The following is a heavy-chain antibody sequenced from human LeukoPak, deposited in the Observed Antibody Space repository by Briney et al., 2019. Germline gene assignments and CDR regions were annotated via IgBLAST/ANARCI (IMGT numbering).Heavy chain of an antibody. CDR1: GFTFSSYG. D-gene: IGHD5-12*01. Sequence: GGSLRLSCAASGFTFSSYGMHWVRQAPGKGLEWVAVISYDGSNKYYADSVKGRFTISRDSSKNTLYLQMNSLRAEDTAVYYCAKVGGVATIQAYYFDYWGQGTLVTVSS. CDR2: ISYDGSNK. J-gene: IGHJ4*02. CDR3: AKVGGVATIQAYYFDY. V-gene: IGHV3-30*18.